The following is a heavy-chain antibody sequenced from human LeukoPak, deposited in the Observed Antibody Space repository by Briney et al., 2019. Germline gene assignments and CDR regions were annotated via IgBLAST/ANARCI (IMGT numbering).Heavy chain of an antibody. CDR1: GGSFSGYY. J-gene: IGHJ6*03. Sequence: SETLSLTCAVYGGSFSGYYWSWIRQPPGKGLEWIGEINHSGSTNYNPSLKSRVTISVDTSKNHFSLKLRSVTAADTAVYYCARVTCSGVSCYHYYYYMDVWGTGTTVTVSS. CDR2: INHSGST. D-gene: IGHD2-15*01. CDR3: ARVTCSGVSCYHYYYYMDV. V-gene: IGHV4-34*01.